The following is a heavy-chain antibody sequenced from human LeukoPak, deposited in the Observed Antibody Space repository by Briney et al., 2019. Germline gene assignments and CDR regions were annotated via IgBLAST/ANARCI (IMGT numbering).Heavy chain of an antibody. D-gene: IGHD2-2*01. Sequence: ASVKVSCKASGYTFTGYYMHWVRQAPGQGLEWMGWINPNSGGTNYAQKFQSRVTMTRDTSISTAYMELSRLRSDDTAVYYCATSGYCSSTSCSASYYYYYYGMDVWGQGTTVTVSS. J-gene: IGHJ6*02. CDR1: GYTFTGYY. CDR2: INPNSGGT. V-gene: IGHV1-2*02. CDR3: ATSGYCSSTSCSASYYYYYYGMDV.